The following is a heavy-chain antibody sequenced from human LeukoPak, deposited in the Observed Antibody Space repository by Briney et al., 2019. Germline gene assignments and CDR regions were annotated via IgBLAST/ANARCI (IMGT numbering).Heavy chain of an antibody. CDR1: GFTFSSYA. Sequence: GGSLRLSCAASGFTFSSYALSWVRQAPGKGLEWVSAISGSGGSTYYADSVKGRFTISRDNSKNTLYLQMNSLRAEDTAVYYCGEGDTTVTTHYFDYWGQGTLVTVSS. CDR2: ISGSGGST. J-gene: IGHJ4*02. D-gene: IGHD4-17*01. V-gene: IGHV3-23*01. CDR3: GEGDTTVTTHYFDY.